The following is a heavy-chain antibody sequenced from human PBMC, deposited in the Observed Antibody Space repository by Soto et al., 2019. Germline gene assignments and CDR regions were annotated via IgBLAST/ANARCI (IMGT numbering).Heavy chain of an antibody. D-gene: IGHD6-13*01. CDR3: AREWRVAADTYYYYYGMDV. J-gene: IGHJ6*02. Sequence: SETLSLTCTVSGGSVSSGSYYWSWIRQPPGKGLEWIGYIYYSGSTNYNPSLKSRVTISVDTSKNQFSLKLSSVTAADTAVYYCAREWRVAADTYYYYYGMDVWGQGTTVTVS. V-gene: IGHV4-61*01. CDR1: GGSVSSGSYY. CDR2: IYYSGST.